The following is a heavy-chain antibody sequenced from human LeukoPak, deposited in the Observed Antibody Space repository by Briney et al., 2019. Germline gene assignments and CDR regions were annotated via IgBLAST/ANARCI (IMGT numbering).Heavy chain of an antibody. V-gene: IGHV3-33*01. D-gene: IGHD3-10*01. CDR3: ARAAGESYFDY. CDR2: IWYDGSNK. Sequence: PGGSQRLSCAASGFSFSSYGIQWVRQAPGKGLEWVAGIWYDGSNKYYADSVKGRFTISRDNSKNTLYLQMNSLRAEDTAVCYCARAAGESYFDYWGQGTLVTVSS. J-gene: IGHJ4*02. CDR1: GFSFSSYG.